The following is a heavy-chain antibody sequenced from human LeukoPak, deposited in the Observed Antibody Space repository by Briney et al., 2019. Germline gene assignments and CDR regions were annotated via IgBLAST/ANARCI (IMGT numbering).Heavy chain of an antibody. V-gene: IGHV4-59*01. CDR1: GASISSYY. Sequence: PSETLSLTCSVSGASISSYYWSWIRQPPGKGLEWIGYIYYSGSTNYNPSLKSRVTISVDTSKNQFSLKLTSVTAADTAVYYCARGSFWFDPWGQGTLVTVSS. CDR2: IYYSGST. CDR3: ARGSFWFDP. J-gene: IGHJ5*02.